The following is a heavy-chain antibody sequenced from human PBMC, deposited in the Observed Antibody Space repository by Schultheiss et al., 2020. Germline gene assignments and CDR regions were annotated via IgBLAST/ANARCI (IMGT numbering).Heavy chain of an antibody. D-gene: IGHD2-2*01. CDR1: GFTFSSYW. Sequence: GGSLRLSCAASGFTFSSYWMSWVRQAPGKGLEWVANIKQDGSEKYYVDSVKGRFTISRDNAKNSLYLQMNSLRAEDTAVYYCARDKVPAAMGYYYYYGMDVWGQGTTVTGSS. CDR3: ARDKVPAAMGYYYYYGMDV. V-gene: IGHV3-7*04. CDR2: IKQDGSEK. J-gene: IGHJ6*02.